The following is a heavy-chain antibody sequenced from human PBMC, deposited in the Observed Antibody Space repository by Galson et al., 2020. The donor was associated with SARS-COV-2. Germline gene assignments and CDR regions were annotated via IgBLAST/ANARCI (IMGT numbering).Heavy chain of an antibody. CDR3: ARGNNRYCSGDSCLYVHWFDP. J-gene: IGHJ5*02. V-gene: IGHV4-30-2*01. CDR2: IYHSGST. CDR1: GGSISSGGYS. Sequence: SETLSLTCAVSGGSISSGGYSWSWIRQPPGKGLEWIGYIYHSGSTYYNPSLKSRVTISVDRSKNQFSLKLSSVTAADTAVYYCARGNNRYCSGDSCLYVHWFDPWGQGTLVTVSS. D-gene: IGHD2-15*01.